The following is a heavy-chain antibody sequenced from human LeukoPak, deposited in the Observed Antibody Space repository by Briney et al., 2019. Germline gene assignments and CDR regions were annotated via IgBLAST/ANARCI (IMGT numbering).Heavy chain of an antibody. CDR2: ISSGSSTI. CDR3: ARDNSGWYLDAFDI. V-gene: IGHV3-48*04. Sequence: PGGSLRLSCAASGFTFSSYSMNWVRQAPGKGLEWVSYISSGSSTIYYADSVKGRFTISRDNAKNSLYLQMNSLRAEDTAVYYCARDNSGWYLDAFDIWGQGTMVTVSS. J-gene: IGHJ3*02. CDR1: GFTFSSYS. D-gene: IGHD6-19*01.